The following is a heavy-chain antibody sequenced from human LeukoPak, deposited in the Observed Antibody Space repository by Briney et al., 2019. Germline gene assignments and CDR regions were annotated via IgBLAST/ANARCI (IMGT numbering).Heavy chain of an antibody. D-gene: IGHD3-22*01. V-gene: IGHV4-34*01. J-gene: IGHJ4*02. Sequence: SETLSLTCAVYGGSFSGYYWSWIRQPPGKGLEWIGEINHSGSTNYNPSLKSRVTISVDTSKNQFSLKLSSVTAAHTAVYYCARETSYYYDSSGYYDRWGQGTLVTVSS. CDR3: ARETSYYYDSSGYYDR. CDR1: GGSFSGYY. CDR2: INHSGST.